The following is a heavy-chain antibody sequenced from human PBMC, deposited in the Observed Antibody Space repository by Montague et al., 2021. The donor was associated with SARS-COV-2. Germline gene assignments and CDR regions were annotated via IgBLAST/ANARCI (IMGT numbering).Heavy chain of an antibody. CDR3: ARGMGGSYLYYFDY. CDR2: IYYSGST. D-gene: IGHD1-26*01. Sequence: SETRSLTCTVSGGSISSYYWSWIQQPPGKGLEWIGYIYYSGSTNYNPSLKSRVTILVDMSKNQFSLKPSSVTAADTAVYYCARGMGGSYLYYFDYWGQGTLVTVSS. J-gene: IGHJ4*02. CDR1: GGSISSYY. V-gene: IGHV4-59*01.